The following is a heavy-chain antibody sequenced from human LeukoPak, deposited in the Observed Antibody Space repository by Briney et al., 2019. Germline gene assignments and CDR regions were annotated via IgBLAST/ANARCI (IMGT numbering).Heavy chain of an antibody. CDR1: GGSISSYY. D-gene: IGHD4-23*01. CDR2: IYYSRST. CDR3: ARASYGGYFDY. Sequence: SETLSLTCTVSGGSISSYYWSWIRQPPGKGLEWIGYIYYSRSTNYNPSLKSRVTISVDTSKNQFSLKLSSVTAADTAVYYCARASYGGYFDYWGQGTLVTVSS. J-gene: IGHJ4*02. V-gene: IGHV4-59*01.